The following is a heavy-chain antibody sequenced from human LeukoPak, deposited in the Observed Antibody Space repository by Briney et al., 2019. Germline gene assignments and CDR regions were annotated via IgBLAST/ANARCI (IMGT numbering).Heavy chain of an antibody. V-gene: IGHV3-74*01. D-gene: IGHD3-22*01. J-gene: IGHJ4*02. Sequence: RLSCAXSGFTFSSYWMHWVRQAPGKGLVWVSRINSDGSSTSYADSVKGRFTISRDNAKNTLYLQMNSLRAEDTAVYYCAREDHNYYYDSSGYYDWGQGTLVTVSS. CDR1: GFTFSSYW. CDR2: INSDGSST. CDR3: AREDHNYYYDSSGYYD.